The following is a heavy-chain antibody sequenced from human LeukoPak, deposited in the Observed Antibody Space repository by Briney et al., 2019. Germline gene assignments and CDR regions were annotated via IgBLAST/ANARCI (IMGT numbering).Heavy chain of an antibody. CDR2: MNPNSGST. D-gene: IGHD5-12*01. Sequence: ASVKVSCKASGYTFTSYDINWVRQATGQGLEWMGWMNPNSGSTGYAQKFQGRVTITRNTSISTAYMELSGLRSEDPAVYYCARGRSTGYPYYFEYWGQGTLVTVSS. CDR1: GYTFTSYD. CDR3: ARGRSTGYPYYFEY. V-gene: IGHV1-8*03. J-gene: IGHJ4*02.